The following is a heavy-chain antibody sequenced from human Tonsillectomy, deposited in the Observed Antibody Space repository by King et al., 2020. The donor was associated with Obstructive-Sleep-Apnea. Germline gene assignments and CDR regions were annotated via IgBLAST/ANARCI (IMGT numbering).Heavy chain of an antibody. V-gene: IGHV1-18*01. Sequence: VQLVESGGEVKKPGASVRVSCKASGYNFKTYGLSWVRQAPGQGLEWMGWISGHNGDTNYAQRLRGRVVMTADTTTSTAYMELRSLTPDDTAVYYCARDLFYYNSGTSYEDTFDIWGQGTMVTVSS. CDR3: ARDLFYYNSGTSYEDTFDI. D-gene: IGHD3-10*01. CDR2: ISGHNGDT. CDR1: GYNFKTYG. J-gene: IGHJ3*02.